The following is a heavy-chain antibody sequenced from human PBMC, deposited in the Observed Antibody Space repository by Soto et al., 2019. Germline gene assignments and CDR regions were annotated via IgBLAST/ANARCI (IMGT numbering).Heavy chain of an antibody. J-gene: IGHJ6*02. D-gene: IGHD3-16*01. CDR2: INTHNGNT. CDR3: AMVDVYVTPSPQDV. CDR1: GYTFYSHS. Sequence: ASVKVSCKASGYTFYSHSIGWARQAPGQGLEWMGWINTHNGNTNYAQNLQGRVTLTTDTSTGTAYMELRSLRSNDTAIYYCAMVDVYVTPSPQDVWGQGTTVTVSS. V-gene: IGHV1-18*01.